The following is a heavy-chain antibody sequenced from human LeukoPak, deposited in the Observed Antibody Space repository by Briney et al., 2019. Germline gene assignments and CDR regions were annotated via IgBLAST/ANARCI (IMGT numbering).Heavy chain of an antibody. J-gene: IGHJ4*02. CDR1: GGSISSGGYY. CDR3: ARSVSSGWSYYFDY. D-gene: IGHD6-19*01. Sequence: SQTLSLTCTVSGGSISSGGYYWSWIRQPPGKGLEWIGSIYYSGSAYYNPSLKSRVTISVDTSKNQFSLKLSSVTAADTAVYYCARSVSSGWSYYFDYWGQGTLVTVSS. CDR2: IYYSGSA. V-gene: IGHV4-30-2*03.